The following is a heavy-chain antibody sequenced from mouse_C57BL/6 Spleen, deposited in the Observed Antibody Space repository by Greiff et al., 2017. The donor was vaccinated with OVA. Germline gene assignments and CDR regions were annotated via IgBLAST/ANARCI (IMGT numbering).Heavy chain of an antibody. CDR2: FYPGSGST. D-gene: IGHD1-2*01. CDR1: GYTFTDYT. Sequence: QVQLQQSGAELVKPGASVKLSCKASGYTFTDYTIHWVKQRPGQGLEWIGRFYPGSGSTKYNEKFKDKATLTADKSSSTASMELSRLTSEDSAVYFCARHEILRVPYAMDYWGQGTSVTVSS. V-gene: IGHV1-62-2*01. J-gene: IGHJ4*01. CDR3: ARHEILRVPYAMDY.